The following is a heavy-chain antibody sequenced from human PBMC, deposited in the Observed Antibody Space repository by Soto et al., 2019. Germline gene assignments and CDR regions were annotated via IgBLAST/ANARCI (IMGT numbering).Heavy chain of an antibody. V-gene: IGHV3-30*18. CDR2: ISYDGTKK. D-gene: IGHD6-6*01. CDR3: AKVGSIAVYHYHFALDV. J-gene: IGHJ6*02. CDR1: GFTFSSHG. Sequence: QVQLMESGGGVVQPGKSLRLSCVGSGFTFSSHGMHRVRQAPGKGLEWVAGISYDGTKKYYGDSVKGRFSISRDNSRQTVYLQMDSLRAEDTAVYYCAKVGSIAVYHYHFALDVWGQGTTVTVSS.